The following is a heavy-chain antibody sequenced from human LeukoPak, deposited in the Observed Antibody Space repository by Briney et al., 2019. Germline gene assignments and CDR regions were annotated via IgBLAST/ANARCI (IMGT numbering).Heavy chain of an antibody. CDR2: ISGSGGST. Sequence: PGGSLRLSCAASGFTFSSYAMSWVRQAPGKGLEWVSAISGSGGSTYYADSVKGRFTISRDNSKNTLYLQMNSLRAEDTAVYYCAKGDCSSTSCYPPFGMDVWGQGTTVTVSS. CDR1: GFTFSSYA. V-gene: IGHV3-23*01. J-gene: IGHJ6*02. CDR3: AKGDCSSTSCYPPFGMDV. D-gene: IGHD2-2*01.